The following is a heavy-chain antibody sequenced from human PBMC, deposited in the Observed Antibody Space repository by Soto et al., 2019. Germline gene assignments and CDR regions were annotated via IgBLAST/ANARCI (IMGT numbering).Heavy chain of an antibody. V-gene: IGHV3-23*01. CDR1: GFTFSSYA. CDR2: ISGSGGST. J-gene: IGHJ4*02. Sequence: GGSLRLSCAASGFTFSSYAMSWVRQAPGKGLEWVSAISGSGGSTYYADSVKGRFTISRDNSKNTLYLQMNSLRAEDTAVYYCAKLFGDSSSSGPPYYFDYWGQGTLVTVSS. D-gene: IGHD6-13*01. CDR3: AKLFGDSSSSGPPYYFDY.